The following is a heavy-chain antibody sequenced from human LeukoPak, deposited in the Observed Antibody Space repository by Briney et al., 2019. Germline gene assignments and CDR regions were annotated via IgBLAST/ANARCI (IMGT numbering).Heavy chain of an antibody. CDR2: IHEAGES. Sequence: GGSLRLSWGGSVPALRNYHVIWAPEAPGKGLEWVADIHEAGESHYADSVKGQFTISSEKAKNSVYLQMNSLRADDTAVYYCAATGRGGQRTLVAVPS. CDR3: AATGR. V-gene: IGHV3-69-1*02. J-gene: IGHJ4*02. CDR1: VPALRNYH.